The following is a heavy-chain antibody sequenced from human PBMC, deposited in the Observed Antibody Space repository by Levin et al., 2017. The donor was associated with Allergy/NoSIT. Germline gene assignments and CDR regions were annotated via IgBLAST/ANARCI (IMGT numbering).Heavy chain of an antibody. D-gene: IGHD2-2*01. CDR3: ARDLSRVLVVPAASDDHFDV. CDR2: ISSSSRDT. V-gene: IGHV3-11*05. Sequence: SGGSLRLSCAASGFTFSDYYMSWIRQAPGKGLEWVSYISSSSRDTKYAESVKGRFTISRDNAKNSLYLQMNSLRAEDTAVYYCARDLSRVLVVPAASDDHFDVWGQGTMVTVSS. CDR1: GFTFSDYY. J-gene: IGHJ3*01.